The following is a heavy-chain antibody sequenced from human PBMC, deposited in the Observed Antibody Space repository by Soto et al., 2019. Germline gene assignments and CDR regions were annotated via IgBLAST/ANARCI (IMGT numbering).Heavy chain of an antibody. J-gene: IGHJ6*02. CDR3: ARDDIPGIAVATFGMDV. V-gene: IGHV3-33*01. CDR1: GFIFSNSG. D-gene: IGHD6-19*01. CDR2: IWYDGSNE. Sequence: QVQLVESGGGVVQPGRSLRLSCAASGFIFSNSGMHWVRQAPGKGLEWVAVIWYDGSNEYYADSVKGRFTISKDNSKNTLYLQMNSLRAEDTAVYYCARDDIPGIAVATFGMDVWGQGTTVTVSS.